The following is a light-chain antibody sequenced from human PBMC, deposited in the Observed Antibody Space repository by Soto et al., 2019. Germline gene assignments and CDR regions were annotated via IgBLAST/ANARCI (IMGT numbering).Light chain of an antibody. CDR3: QQYGSSPLT. J-gene: IGKJ3*01. V-gene: IGKV3-20*01. CDR2: GAN. CDR1: QSVSNNY. Sequence: EIVLTQSPGTLSLSPGERATLSCRASQSVSNNYLAWYQRKPGQAPRLLIYGANTRATGIPDRYSGSGSGTDFTLTISSLEPEDFAVYYCQQYGSSPLTFGPGTKVDIK.